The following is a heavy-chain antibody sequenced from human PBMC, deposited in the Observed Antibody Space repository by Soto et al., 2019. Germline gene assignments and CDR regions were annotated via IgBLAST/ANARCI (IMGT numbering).Heavy chain of an antibody. CDR1: GGSINDYY. V-gene: IGHV4-59*01. J-gene: IGHJ4*01. Sequence: QVQLQESGPGLVKPSETLSLTCTVSGGSINDYYWSWTRQPPGKGLAWIAYGLRPDYTGYNPSLRNRVTISSATSKNQFSLRLISVTAADTAVYYCVAGPDRAKSAYWGQGTLVTVSS. CDR2: GLRPDYT. CDR3: VAGPDRAKSAY.